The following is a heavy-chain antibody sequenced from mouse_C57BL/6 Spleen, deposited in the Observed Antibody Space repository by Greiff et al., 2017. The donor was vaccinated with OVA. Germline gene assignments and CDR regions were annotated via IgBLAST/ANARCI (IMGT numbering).Heavy chain of an antibody. V-gene: IGHV1-15*01. J-gene: IGHJ2*01. Sequence: QVQLQQSGAELVRPGASVTLSCKASGYTFTDYEMHWVKQTPVHGLEWIGAIDPETGGTAYNQKFKGKAILTADKSSSTAYMELRSLTSEDSAVYCCTRSWGNPGYFDYWGQGTTLTVSS. CDR3: TRSWGNPGYFDY. CDR2: IDPETGGT. D-gene: IGHD2-1*01. CDR1: GYTFTDYE.